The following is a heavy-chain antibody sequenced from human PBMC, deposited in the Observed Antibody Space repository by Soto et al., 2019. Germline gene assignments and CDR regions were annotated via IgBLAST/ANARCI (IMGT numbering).Heavy chain of an antibody. J-gene: IGHJ4*02. CDR3: ARGEKTDEVVGY. Sequence: QVQLVQSGAEVKTPGSSVKVSCKASGGTFSSYTISWVRQAPGQGLEWMGMIIPILGIANYAQKVQGRVTITEDKSTSTAYMGLSSLRSEDPAVYYCARGEKTDEVVGYWGQGNLVTFSS. CDR1: GGTFSSYT. CDR2: IIPILGIA. D-gene: IGHD1-26*01. V-gene: IGHV1-69*02.